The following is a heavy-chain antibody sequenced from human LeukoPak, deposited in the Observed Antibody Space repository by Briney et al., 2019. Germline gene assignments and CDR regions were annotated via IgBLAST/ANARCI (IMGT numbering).Heavy chain of an antibody. J-gene: IGHJ4*02. CDR1: VCTFSNYA. CDR2: IIPIFGTA. CDR3: ARGWLGETTVVTPYNY. Sequence: ASVKASCKASVCTFSNYAINWVGQAPGQGLEWMGGIIPIFGTAHYAQKFQGRVTITADESTSTAYMEMRSLRSEDTAVYYCARGWLGETTVVTPYNYWGQGTLVTVSS. V-gene: IGHV1-69*13. D-gene: IGHD4-23*01.